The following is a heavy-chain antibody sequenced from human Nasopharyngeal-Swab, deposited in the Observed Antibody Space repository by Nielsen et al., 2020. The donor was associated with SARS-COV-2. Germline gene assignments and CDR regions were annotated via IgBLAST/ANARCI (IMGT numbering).Heavy chain of an antibody. CDR1: GFTFSTYD. J-gene: IGHJ5*02. V-gene: IGHV3-23*01. CDR2: ISGSGEST. Sequence: GESLKISCAASGFTFSTYDMSWVRQAPGKGLEWVSGISGSGESTHYADSVKGRFTISRDNAKNTVYLQMNSLRDEDTAVYYCLRGMAGYGWFDPWGQGILVTVSS. D-gene: IGHD2-2*03. CDR3: LRGMAGYGWFDP.